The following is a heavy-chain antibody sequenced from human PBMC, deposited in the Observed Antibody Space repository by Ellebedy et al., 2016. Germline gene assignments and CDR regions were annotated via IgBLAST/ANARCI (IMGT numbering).Heavy chain of an antibody. Sequence: GESLEISXAASGFPFSDYYMAWIRQAPGKGLEWVSYISSRTSKTYYAESVKGRLSISRDNAKNSLFLQMNSLRAEDTAVYFCARALDGFNRVDAFDIWGQGTMVTVSS. CDR3: ARALDGFNRVDAFDI. J-gene: IGHJ3*02. CDR1: GFPFSDYY. V-gene: IGHV3-11*01. CDR2: ISSRTSKT. D-gene: IGHD5-24*01.